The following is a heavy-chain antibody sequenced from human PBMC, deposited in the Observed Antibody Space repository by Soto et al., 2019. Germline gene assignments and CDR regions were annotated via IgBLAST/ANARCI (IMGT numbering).Heavy chain of an antibody. J-gene: IGHJ4*02. CDR2: IVPNSGTV. CDR1: GGTRTNFINYP. CDR3: ARRKTAGFLRYFDN. V-gene: IGHV1-69*06. D-gene: IGHD6-19*01. Sequence: QVQLVQSGAEVMQPGSSVKVSCKPSGGTRTNFINYPINCVRQSPGPGLEWMGGIVPNSGTVNYAQKFQGRVTMTADKSTGTVYMELSSLRSDDEALYYCARRKTAGFLRYFDNWGQGTLVTVSS.